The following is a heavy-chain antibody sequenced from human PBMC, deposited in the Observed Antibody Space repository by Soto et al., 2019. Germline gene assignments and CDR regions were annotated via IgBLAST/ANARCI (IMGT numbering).Heavy chain of an antibody. V-gene: IGHV4-31*03. CDR3: ARGLVSMVRGVMVPWKFDP. Sequence: QVQLQESGPGLVKPSQTLSLTCTVSGGSISSGGYYWSWIRQHPGKGLEWIGYIYYSGSTYYNPALKSRVSISVDTSKNQLSLKLSSVTAADTAVYYCARGLVSMVRGVMVPWKFDPWGQGTLVIVSS. J-gene: IGHJ5*02. D-gene: IGHD3-10*01. CDR2: IYYSGST. CDR1: GGSISSGGYY.